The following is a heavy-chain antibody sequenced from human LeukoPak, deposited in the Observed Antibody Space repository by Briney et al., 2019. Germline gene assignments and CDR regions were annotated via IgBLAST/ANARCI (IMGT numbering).Heavy chain of an antibody. D-gene: IGHD6-19*01. CDR2: ISYDGSDK. V-gene: IGHV3-30*04. Sequence: PRGSLRLSCAASGFTFSSYAMQWVRRAPGKGLEWVAVISYDGSDKNYADSVKGRFTISRDNSKNTLYLQMNSLRADETAVYYCARAVYRSGGYYFDYWGQGTLVIVSS. CDR1: GFTFSSYA. J-gene: IGHJ4*02. CDR3: ARAVYRSGGYYFDY.